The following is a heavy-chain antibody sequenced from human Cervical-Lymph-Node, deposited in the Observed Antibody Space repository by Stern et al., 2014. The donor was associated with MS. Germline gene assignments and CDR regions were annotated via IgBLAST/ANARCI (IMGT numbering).Heavy chain of an antibody. CDR3: ARDPLNGYNTDY. CDR2: ISSSSSYI. V-gene: IGHV3-21*01. D-gene: IGHD5-24*01. J-gene: IGHJ4*02. Sequence: EVQLVESGGGLVKPGGSLRLSCAASGFTFSSYSMNWVRQAPGKGLEWVSSISSSSSYIYYADSVKGRFTISRDNAKNSLYLQMNSLRAEDTAVYYCARDPLNGYNTDYWGQGTLVTVSS. CDR1: GFTFSSYS.